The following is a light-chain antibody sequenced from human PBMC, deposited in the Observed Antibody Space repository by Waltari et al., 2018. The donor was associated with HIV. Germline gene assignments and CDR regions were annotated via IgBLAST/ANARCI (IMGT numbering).Light chain of an antibody. J-gene: IGLJ3*02. V-gene: IGLV1-44*01. CDR2: MNN. CDR1: SSNIGNND. Sequence: SVLTQPPSASGTPGQPVVIPCSGNSSNIGNNDVPWYQVLPVSAARLLIYMNNYGRSGVPGRFPGSRSGTSASLAIHALQSEDEADYYCATWDDSLYGMFGGGTKLTV. CDR3: ATWDDSLYGM.